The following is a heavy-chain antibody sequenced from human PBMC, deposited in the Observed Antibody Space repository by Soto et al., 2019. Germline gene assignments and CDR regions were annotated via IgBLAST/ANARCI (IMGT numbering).Heavy chain of an antibody. CDR3: ARDWFGVDY. J-gene: IGHJ4*02. CDR2: ISAYNGNT. D-gene: IGHD3-10*01. Sequence: QGQLWQSGAEVKKPGASVKVSCKASGYTFTSSGISWVRQAPGQGLEWMGWISAYNGNTNYAQNLQGRVTMTTDTSTRTAYMELRSRGSDDTAVYYCARDWFGVDYWGQGTLVTVSS. V-gene: IGHV1-18*01. CDR1: GYTFTSSG.